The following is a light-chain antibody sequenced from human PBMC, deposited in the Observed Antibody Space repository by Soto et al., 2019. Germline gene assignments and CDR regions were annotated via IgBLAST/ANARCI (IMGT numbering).Light chain of an antibody. V-gene: IGKV3-20*01. Sequence: EIVLTQSPGTLSLSPGERATLSCRASQSVSSSYLAWYQQKPGQAPRLLIYGASSRATGIPDRFSGSGSGTDFTLTISRLEPEDFAVYYCQHYGNSPYTFGQGTKLGIK. CDR1: QSVSSSY. J-gene: IGKJ2*01. CDR3: QHYGNSPYT. CDR2: GAS.